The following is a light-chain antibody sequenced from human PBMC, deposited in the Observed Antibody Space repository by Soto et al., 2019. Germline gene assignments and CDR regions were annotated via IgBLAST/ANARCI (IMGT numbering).Light chain of an antibody. CDR2: GAS. V-gene: IGKV3-15*01. CDR3: QKYNNWPLT. Sequence: EIVMTQSPATLSVSPGERVTLSCRASESVYSYLAWYQQKPGQPPRLLIYGASTRATGIPARFSGSGSGTEFSITISRLQDEDFAVYYCQKYNNWPLTFGGGTKVEI. J-gene: IGKJ4*01. CDR1: ESVYSY.